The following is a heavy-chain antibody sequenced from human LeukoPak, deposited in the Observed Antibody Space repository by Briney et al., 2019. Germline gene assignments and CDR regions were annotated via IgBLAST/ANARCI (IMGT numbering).Heavy chain of an antibody. V-gene: IGHV4-59*01. J-gene: IGHJ3*02. CDR2: IYYSGSA. CDR1: GDSISTYY. D-gene: IGHD5-12*01. CDR3: ARVYGAGYDFRGAFDI. Sequence: SEALSLTCTVSGDSISTYYWTWIRQPPGKGLEWIGYIYYSGSANYNPSLKSRVTISVDTSKNQFSLKLSSVTAADTAVYYCARVYGAGYDFRGAFDIWGQGTMVTVSS.